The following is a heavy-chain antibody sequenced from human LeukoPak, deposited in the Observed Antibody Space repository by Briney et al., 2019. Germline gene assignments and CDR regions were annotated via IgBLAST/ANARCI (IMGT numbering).Heavy chain of an antibody. J-gene: IGHJ4*02. CDR1: GYTFTGYY. D-gene: IGHD3-10*01. Sequence: GASVKVSCKASGYTFTGYYMHWVRQAPGQGLEWMGWINPNSGGTNYAQKFQGRVTTTRDTSISTAYMELSRLRSDDTAVYYCARGSRRTGSMVRGVSDFDYWGQGTLVTVSS. CDR2: INPNSGGT. V-gene: IGHV1-2*02. CDR3: ARGSRRTGSMVRGVSDFDY.